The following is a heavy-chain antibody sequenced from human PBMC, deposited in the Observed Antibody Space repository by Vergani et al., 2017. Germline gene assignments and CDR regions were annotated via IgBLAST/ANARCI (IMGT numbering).Heavy chain of an antibody. V-gene: IGHV3-23*01. CDR1: GFSFSDYA. J-gene: IGHJ4*02. D-gene: IGHD2-2*01. CDR2: ISGSGSTT. Sequence: EVQLLESGGGLVQPGGPLRLSCAASGFSFSDYAMSWVRQAPGKGLEWVAAISGSGSTTYYADSVKGRFTDSRDNSKNTLFLQMNRLRAEDTAVFYCAKKGFCITSSCYTTPMDTLQYWGQGALVTVSS. CDR3: AKKGFCITSSCYTTPMDTLQY.